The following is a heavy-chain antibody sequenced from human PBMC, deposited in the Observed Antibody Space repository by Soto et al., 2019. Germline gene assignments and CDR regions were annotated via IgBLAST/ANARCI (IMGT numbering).Heavy chain of an antibody. D-gene: IGHD3-3*01. CDR2: ISGSGGST. J-gene: IGHJ3*02. CDR3: AKXGVLRFLEWLWNDAFDI. Sequence: GGSLRLSCAASGFTFSSYAMSWVRQAPGKGLEWVSAISGSGGSTYYADSVKGRFTISRDNSKNTLYLQMNSLRAEDTAVYYCAKXGVLRFLEWLWNDAFDIWGQGTMVTVSS. CDR1: GFTFSSYA. V-gene: IGHV3-23*01.